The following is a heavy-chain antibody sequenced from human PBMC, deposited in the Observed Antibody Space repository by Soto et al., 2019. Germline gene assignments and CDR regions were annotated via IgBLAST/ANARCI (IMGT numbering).Heavy chain of an antibody. D-gene: IGHD3-3*01. CDR2: ISAYNGNT. J-gene: IGHJ6*02. V-gene: IGHV1-18*01. Sequence: ASVKVSCKASGYTFTSYGISWVRQAPGQGLEWMGWISAYNGNTNYAQKLQGRVTMTTDTSTSTAYMELRSLRSDDTAVYYCARCDFWSGYQYYYGMDVWGQGTTVTVSS. CDR1: GYTFTSYG. CDR3: ARCDFWSGYQYYYGMDV.